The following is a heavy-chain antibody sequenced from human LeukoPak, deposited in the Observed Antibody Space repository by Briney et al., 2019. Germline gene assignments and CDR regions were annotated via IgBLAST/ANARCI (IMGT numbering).Heavy chain of an antibody. Sequence: GASVKVSCKASGYTFTSYGISWVRQAPGQGLEWMGWISAYNGNTNYAQKLQGRDTMTTDTSTSTAYMELRSLRSDDTAVYYCARGGLRQVRGVTRIHTPRFDYWGQGTLVTVSS. D-gene: IGHD3-10*01. J-gene: IGHJ4*02. CDR1: GYTFTSYG. CDR3: ARGGLRQVRGVTRIHTPRFDY. CDR2: ISAYNGNT. V-gene: IGHV1-18*04.